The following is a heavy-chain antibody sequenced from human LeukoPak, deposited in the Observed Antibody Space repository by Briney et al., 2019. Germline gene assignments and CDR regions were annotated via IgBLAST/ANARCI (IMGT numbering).Heavy chain of an antibody. V-gene: IGHV4-59*12. Sequence: PSETLSLTCTVSGGSISSYYWSWIRQPPGKGLEWIGYIYYSGSTNYNPSLKSRVTISVDTSKNQFSLRLTSVTAADTAVYYCARDNPGNGWFFDEWGQGTLVTVSS. CDR1: GGSISSYY. CDR3: ARDNPGNGWFFDE. CDR2: IYYSGST. D-gene: IGHD3-10*01. J-gene: IGHJ4*02.